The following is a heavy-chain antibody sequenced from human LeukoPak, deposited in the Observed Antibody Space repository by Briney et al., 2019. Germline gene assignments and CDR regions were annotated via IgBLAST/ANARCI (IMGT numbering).Heavy chain of an antibody. CDR3: ARVRGGVRGVIPYYYYGMDV. V-gene: IGHV4-34*01. Sequence: ASETLSLTCAVYGGSFSGYYWSWIRQPPGKGLEWIGEINHSGSTNYNPSLKSRVTISVDTSKNQFSLKLSSVTAADTAVYYCARVRGGVRGVIPYYYYGMDVWGQGTTVTVSS. CDR1: GGSFSGYY. CDR2: INHSGST. D-gene: IGHD3-10*01. J-gene: IGHJ6*02.